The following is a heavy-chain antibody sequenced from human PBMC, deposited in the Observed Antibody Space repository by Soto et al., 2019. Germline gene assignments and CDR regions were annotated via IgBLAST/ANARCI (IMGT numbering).Heavy chain of an antibody. J-gene: IGHJ4*02. CDR1: GCSISSGGYS. Sequence: SETLSLTCAVSGCSISSGGYSWSWILRPPGKGLEWIGYMYHSGSTYYNPSLKSRVTISIDRSKNQFSLKLSSVTAADTAVYYCARVPDYWGQAILVTVAS. V-gene: IGHV4-30-2*01. D-gene: IGHD2-2*01. CDR3: ARVPDY. CDR2: MYHSGST.